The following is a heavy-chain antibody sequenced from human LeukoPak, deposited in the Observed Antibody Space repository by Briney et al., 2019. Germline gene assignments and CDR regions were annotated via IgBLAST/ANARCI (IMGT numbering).Heavy chain of an antibody. V-gene: IGHV3-23*01. CDR1: GFTFSSYA. J-gene: IGHJ4*02. CDR2: ISGSGGST. Sequence: PGGSLRLSCAASGFTFSSYAMSWVRQAPGKGLEWVSAISGSGGSTYYADSVKGRFTISRDNSKNTLYLQMNSLRAEDTAVYYCATEKVPPRYSNLIDYWGQGTLVTVSS. D-gene: IGHD6-13*01. CDR3: ATEKVPPRYSNLIDY.